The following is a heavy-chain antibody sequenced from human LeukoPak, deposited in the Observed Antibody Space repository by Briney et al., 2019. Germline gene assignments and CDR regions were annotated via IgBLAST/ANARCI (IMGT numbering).Heavy chain of an antibody. J-gene: IGHJ5*02. Sequence: SETLSLTCTVSGGSISSGSYYWSWIRQPPGKGLEWIGEINHSGSTNYNPSLKSRVTISVDTSKNQFSLKLTSMTAADTAVYYCARAMNRSGDYPGFDPWGQGTLVTVSS. CDR2: INHSGST. CDR1: GGSISSGSYY. CDR3: ARAMNRSGDYPGFDP. V-gene: IGHV4-39*07. D-gene: IGHD3-3*01.